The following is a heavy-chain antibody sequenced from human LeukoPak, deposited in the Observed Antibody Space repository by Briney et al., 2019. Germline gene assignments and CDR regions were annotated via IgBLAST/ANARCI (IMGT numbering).Heavy chain of an antibody. CDR2: ISYDGSNK. J-gene: IGHJ4*02. Sequence: PGGSLRLSCEASGFTFSSYAMHWVRQAPGKGLEWVAVISYDGSNKYYADSVKGRFTISRDNSKNTLYLQMNSLRAEDTAVYYCARDSNPYYYDSSGYYYFDYWGQGTLVTVSS. V-gene: IGHV3-30-3*01. CDR1: GFTFSSYA. D-gene: IGHD3-22*01. CDR3: ARDSNPYYYDSSGYYYFDY.